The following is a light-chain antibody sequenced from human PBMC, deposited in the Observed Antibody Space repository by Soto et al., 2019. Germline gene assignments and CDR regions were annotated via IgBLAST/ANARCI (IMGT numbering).Light chain of an antibody. CDR1: QTVTRN. J-gene: IGKJ1*01. Sequence: EIVMTQSPASLSVSPGERATLSCRASQTVTRNLAWYQQKPGQAPRLLIYGASTRATGIPARFSGSGSGTEFTLTISSLQSEDSAVYYCQQYNNWPPATCGQGTKVEIK. CDR3: QQYNNWPPAT. V-gene: IGKV3-15*01. CDR2: GAS.